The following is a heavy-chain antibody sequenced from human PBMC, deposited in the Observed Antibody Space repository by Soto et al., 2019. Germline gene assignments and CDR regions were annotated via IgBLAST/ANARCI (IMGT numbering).Heavy chain of an antibody. Sequence: QLQLQESGSGLVKPSQTLSLTCAVSGDSIRSGGYSWSWIRQPPGKGLEWIGYTYHSGSTSYNPSLKSRDTISVDRSKNQFSLNLSSVTAADTAVYYCASYYQATIGYWGQGTLVTVSS. CDR1: GDSIRSGGYS. V-gene: IGHV4-30-2*01. CDR3: ASYYQATIGY. J-gene: IGHJ4*02. CDR2: TYHSGST. D-gene: IGHD1-26*01.